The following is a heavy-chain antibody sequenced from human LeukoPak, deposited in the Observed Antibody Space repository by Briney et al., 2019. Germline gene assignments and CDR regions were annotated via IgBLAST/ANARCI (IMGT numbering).Heavy chain of an antibody. D-gene: IGHD6-13*01. CDR1: GFTFSSYG. J-gene: IGHJ4*02. Sequence: GGSLRLSCAASGFTFSSYGMSWVRQAPGKGLEWVSAISGSGTSTYYADSVKGRFTISRDNSKNTLYLQMNSLRADDTAVYYCAKGGSSSWDYFDYWGQGTLVTVSS. CDR3: AKGGSSSWDYFDY. V-gene: IGHV3-23*01. CDR2: ISGSGTST.